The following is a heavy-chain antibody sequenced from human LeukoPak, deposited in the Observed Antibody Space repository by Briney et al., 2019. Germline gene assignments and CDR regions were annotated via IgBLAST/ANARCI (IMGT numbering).Heavy chain of an antibody. CDR3: ARDIAPSAMPDAFDF. CDR1: GFTFSSYS. CDR2: ISSSSSYI. J-gene: IGHJ3*01. D-gene: IGHD2-2*01. V-gene: IGHV3-21*01. Sequence: GGSLRLSCAASGFTFSSYSMNWVRQAPGKGLEWVSSISSSSSYIYYADSVKGRFTISRDNAKNSLYLQMNSLRAEDTAVYYCARDIAPSAMPDAFDFWGLGAMVTVSS.